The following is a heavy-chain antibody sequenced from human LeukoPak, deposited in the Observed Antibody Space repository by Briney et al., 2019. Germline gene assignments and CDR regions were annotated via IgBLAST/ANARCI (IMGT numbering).Heavy chain of an antibody. Sequence: ASVKLSCKASGYTFTAYYIHWVRQAPGQGLEWMGWINPSSGGTNYAQKFQGRVTMTRDTSISTAYMELKSLKSDDPDVYYCVKFNYYDTNGYPYWGPGTMVTVSS. CDR2: INPSSGGT. V-gene: IGHV1-2*02. CDR3: VKFNYYDTNGYPY. CDR1: GYTFTAYY. J-gene: IGHJ4*02. D-gene: IGHD3-22*01.